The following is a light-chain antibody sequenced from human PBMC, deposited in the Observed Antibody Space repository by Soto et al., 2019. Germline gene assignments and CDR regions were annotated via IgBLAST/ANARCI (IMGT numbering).Light chain of an antibody. V-gene: IGLV1-51*02. CDR2: ENN. CDR1: SSNIGNNY. CDR3: GTWDSSLSAVV. J-gene: IGLJ2*01. Sequence: QSVLTQPPSVTAAPAQKVTISCSGSSSNIGNNYVSWYQQLPGTAPKLLIYENNKRPSGIPDRFSGSKSGTSATLGIAGLQTGDEADYYCGTWDSSLSAVVFGGGTKLTVL.